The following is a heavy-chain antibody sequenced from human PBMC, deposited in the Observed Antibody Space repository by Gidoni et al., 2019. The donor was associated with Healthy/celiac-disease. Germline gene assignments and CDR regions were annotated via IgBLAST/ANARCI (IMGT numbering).Heavy chain of an antibody. V-gene: IGHV3-21*01. CDR1: GFNFSSYS. J-gene: IGHJ4*02. Sequence: EVQLVESGGGLVKPGGSLRLSCAASGFNFSSYSMNWVRQAPGKGLEWVSSSSRSSSYIDYADSVKGRLTISRDNAKNSLYLQMNSLRAEDTAVYYCARSGYCSSTSCYLFFDYWGQGTLVTVSS. D-gene: IGHD2-2*01. CDR3: ARSGYCSSTSCYLFFDY. CDR2: SSRSSSYI.